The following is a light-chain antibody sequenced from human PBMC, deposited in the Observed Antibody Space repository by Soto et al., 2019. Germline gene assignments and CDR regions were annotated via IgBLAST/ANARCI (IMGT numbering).Light chain of an antibody. CDR3: GTWDSSLSVVI. CDR1: SSNIGHNY. CDR2: ENI. J-gene: IGLJ2*01. Sequence: QSALTQPASVSGAPGQKVTITCSGSSSNIGHNYVSWFQQLPETAPKLLIYENIKRPSGIPDRFSGSRSGTSATLGITGLQTGDEADYYCGTWDSSLSVVIFGGGTKVTGL. V-gene: IGLV1-51*02.